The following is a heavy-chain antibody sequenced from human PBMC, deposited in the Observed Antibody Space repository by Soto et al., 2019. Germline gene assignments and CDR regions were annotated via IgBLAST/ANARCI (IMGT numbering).Heavy chain of an antibody. J-gene: IGHJ4*02. CDR2: INAGNGNT. CDR3: ETAPAGTWLFDY. D-gene: IGHD6-19*01. Sequence: ASVKVSCKASGYTFTSYAMHWVRQAPGQRLEWMGWINAGNGNTKYSQKFQGRVTITRDTSASTAYMELSSLRYEDTPVYYCETAPAGTWLFDYCGPVNLVTVSS. V-gene: IGHV1-3*01. CDR1: GYTFTSYA.